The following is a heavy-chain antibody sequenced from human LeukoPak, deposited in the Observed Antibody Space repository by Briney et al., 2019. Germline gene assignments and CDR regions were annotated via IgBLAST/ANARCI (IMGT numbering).Heavy chain of an antibody. J-gene: IGHJ4*02. CDR1: GFTFSSYS. CDR2: ISSSSSYL. V-gene: IGHV3-21*01. CDR3: ARKYSGIDY. Sequence: GGSLRLSCAASGFTFSSYSMNWVRQAPGKGLEWVSSISSSSSYLYYADSVKGRFTISRDNAKNSLYLQMNSLRAEDTAVYYCARKYSGIDYWGQGTLVTVSS. D-gene: IGHD3-10*01.